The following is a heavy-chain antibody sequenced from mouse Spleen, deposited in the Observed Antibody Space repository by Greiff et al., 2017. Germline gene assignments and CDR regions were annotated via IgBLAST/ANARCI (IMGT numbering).Heavy chain of an antibody. Sequence: ESGPGLVKPSQSLSLTCSVTGYSITSGYYWNWIRQFPGNKLEWMGYISYDGSNNYNPSLKNRISITRDTSKNQFFLKLNSVTTEDTATYYCARDYYDGSYYAMDYWGQGTSVTVSS. CDR1: GYSITSGYY. D-gene: IGHD1-1*01. J-gene: IGHJ4*01. V-gene: IGHV3-6*01. CDR2: ISYDGSN. CDR3: ARDYYDGSYYAMDY.